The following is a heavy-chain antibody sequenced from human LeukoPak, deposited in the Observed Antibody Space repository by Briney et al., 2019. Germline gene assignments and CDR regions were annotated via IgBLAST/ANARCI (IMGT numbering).Heavy chain of an antibody. CDR1: GNSISSSYY. V-gene: IGHV4-38-2*01. J-gene: IGHJ4*02. D-gene: IGHD3-22*01. CDR3: AGQHDSNGYYFY. CDR2: IYHTGST. Sequence: KASETLSLTCAVTGNSISSSYYWGWIRQPPGKGRKGIGSIYHTGSTYYNPSLKSRVTISVDTSKNRFSLKLSSVTAADTAVYYCAGQHDSNGYYFYWGQGILVTVSS.